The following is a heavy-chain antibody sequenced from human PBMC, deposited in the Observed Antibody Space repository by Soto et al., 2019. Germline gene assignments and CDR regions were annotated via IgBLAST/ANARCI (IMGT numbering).Heavy chain of an antibody. Sequence: GGSLRLSCEISQSAEATVRRDWMNWVRQAPGKGLEWVAHINQDGSEKYYLDSVKGRFTISRDNSKNTLYLQMNSLRAEDTAVYYCARAPSWTAGPFDYWGQGTLVTVSS. J-gene: IGHJ4*02. V-gene: IGHV3-7*01. CDR3: ARAPSWTAGPFDY. CDR2: INQDGSEK. D-gene: IGHD6-25*01. CDR1: QSAEATVRRDW.